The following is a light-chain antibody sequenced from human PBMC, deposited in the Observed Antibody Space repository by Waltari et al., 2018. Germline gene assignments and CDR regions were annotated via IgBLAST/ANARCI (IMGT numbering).Light chain of an antibody. V-gene: IGLV1-44*01. CDR1: NSNIGGNS. CDR3: AVWDDSLGGV. CDR2: NDN. Sequence: QSVLTQPPSVSGTPGQRVTISCSGSNSNIGGNSVNWYQQLPGTAPKLLIYNDNQGPSGVPDRFSAPKSGTSASLAITGLQSEDDAYYYCAVWDDSLGGVFGGGTKLTVL. J-gene: IGLJ3*02.